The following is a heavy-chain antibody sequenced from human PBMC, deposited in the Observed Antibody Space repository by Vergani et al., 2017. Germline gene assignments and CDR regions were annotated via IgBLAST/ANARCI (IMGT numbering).Heavy chain of an antibody. Sequence: EVQLLESGGGLVQPGGSLRLSCAASGFSFSGNAMSWVRQAPGKGLEWVSGIGGDGNTHYPDSVKGRFTISRDNSKNTLYLQMNSLRAEDTAVYYCAKAIAAAGQSRTGGVDYWGQGTLVTVSS. CDR2: IGGDGNT. J-gene: IGHJ4*02. CDR1: GFSFSGNA. CDR3: AKAIAAAGQSRTGGVDY. D-gene: IGHD6-13*01. V-gene: IGHV3-23*01.